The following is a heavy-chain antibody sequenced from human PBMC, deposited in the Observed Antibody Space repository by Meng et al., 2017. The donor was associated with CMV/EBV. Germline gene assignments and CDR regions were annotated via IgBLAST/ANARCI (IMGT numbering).Heavy chain of an antibody. V-gene: IGHV3-21*01. J-gene: IGHJ4*02. CDR1: GFTFSSHS. Sequence: GGSLRLSCVASGFTFSSHSMNWVRQVAGKGLEWVSSTSSSNSYIYYADSVKGRFTISRDNAKNSLYLQMNSLRAEDTAVYYCARGLGYSGYRSEDYWGQGKLVTVSS. D-gene: IGHD5-12*01. CDR2: TSSSNSYI. CDR3: ARGLGYSGYRSEDY.